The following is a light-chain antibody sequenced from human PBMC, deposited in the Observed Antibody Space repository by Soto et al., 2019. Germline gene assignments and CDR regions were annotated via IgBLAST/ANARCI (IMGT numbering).Light chain of an antibody. CDR2: AND. J-gene: IGLJ3*02. CDR1: DSNIGTNT. Sequence: QSVLTQPPSASGTPGQRVAFSCSGTDSNIGTNTVHWYQQLPRTAPKLLIYANDQRPSGVPDRFSGSKSGTSASLAISGLQSEDEADYYCATWDDSLNGGVFGGGTKLTVL. CDR3: ATWDDSLNGGV. V-gene: IGLV1-44*01.